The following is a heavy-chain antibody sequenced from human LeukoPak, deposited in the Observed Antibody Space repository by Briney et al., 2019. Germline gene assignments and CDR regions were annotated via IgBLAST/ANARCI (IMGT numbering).Heavy chain of an antibody. CDR1: GFNFSSYE. V-gene: IGHV3-48*03. Sequence: SGGSLRLSCAASGFNFSSYEMNWVRQAPGKGLEWVSYISSSGSTIYYADSVKGRFTISRDNAKNSLYLQMNSLRAEDTAVYYCARRRELQLWLRWDFDYWGQGTLVTVSS. CDR3: ARRRELQLWLRWDFDY. D-gene: IGHD5-18*01. CDR2: ISSSGSTI. J-gene: IGHJ4*02.